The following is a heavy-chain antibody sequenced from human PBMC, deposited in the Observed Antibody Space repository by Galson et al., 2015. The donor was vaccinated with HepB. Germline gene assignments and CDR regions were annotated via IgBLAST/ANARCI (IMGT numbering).Heavy chain of an antibody. V-gene: IGHV4-61*02. J-gene: IGHJ6*03. D-gene: IGHD6-6*01. CDR1: GGSISSGSYF. CDR2: IYTSGST. CDR3: ARGVKSGAIYSSSVPGYYYYMDV. Sequence: TLSLTCTVSGGSISSGSYFWTWIRQPAGKGLEWIGRIYTSGSTNYNPSLKSRVTMSVDTSKNQFSLKLSSVTAADTAVYYCARGVKSGAIYSSSVPGYYYYMDVWGKGTTVTVSS.